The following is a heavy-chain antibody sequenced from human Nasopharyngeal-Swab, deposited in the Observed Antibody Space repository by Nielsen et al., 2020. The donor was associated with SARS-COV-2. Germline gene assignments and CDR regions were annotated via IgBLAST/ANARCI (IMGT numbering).Heavy chain of an antibody. V-gene: IGHV3-23*01. D-gene: IGHD1-1*01. Sequence: GESLKISCAASGFTFSSYAMSWVRQAPGKGLEWVSAISGSGGSTYYADSVKGRFTISRDNSKNTLYLQMNSLRAEDTAVYYCAKWGGMAGINWFDPWGQGTLVTVSS. J-gene: IGHJ5*02. CDR3: AKWGGMAGINWFDP. CDR1: GFTFSSYA. CDR2: ISGSGGST.